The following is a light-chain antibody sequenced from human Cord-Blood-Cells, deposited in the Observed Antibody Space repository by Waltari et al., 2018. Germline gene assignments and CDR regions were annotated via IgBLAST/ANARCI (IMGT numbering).Light chain of an antibody. V-gene: IGKV3-15*01. Sequence: EIVMTQSQATLSVSPGEGATLSCRASQRVSRDLAWYQQKPGQAPRLLISGASTRATDIPGRFTGSGSGTDFTLTITSLQSGDVAVYYCQQYNDWPLTFGGGTKVEIK. CDR2: GAS. CDR1: QRVSRD. CDR3: QQYNDWPLT. J-gene: IGKJ4*01.